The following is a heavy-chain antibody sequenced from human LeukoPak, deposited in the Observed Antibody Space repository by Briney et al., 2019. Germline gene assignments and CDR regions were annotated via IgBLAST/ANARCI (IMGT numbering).Heavy chain of an antibody. J-gene: IGHJ5*02. CDR3: AREVHMVRGVRGGGNWFDP. CDR1: GGSISSYY. CDR2: IYYSGST. Sequence: SETLSLTCTVSGGSISSYYWSWIRQPPGKGLEWIGYIYYSGSTNYNPSLKSRVTISVDTSKNQFSLKLSSVTAADTAVYYCAREVHMVRGVRGGGNWFDPWGQGTLVTVSS. V-gene: IGHV4-59*01. D-gene: IGHD3-10*01.